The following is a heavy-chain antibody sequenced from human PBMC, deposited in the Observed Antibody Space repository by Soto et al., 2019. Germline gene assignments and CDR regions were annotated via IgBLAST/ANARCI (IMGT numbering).Heavy chain of an antibody. CDR2: IYHSGST. J-gene: IGHJ4*02. V-gene: IGHV4-30-2*01. Sequence: PSETLSLTCAVSGGSISSGGYSWSWIRQPPGKGLEWIGYIYHSGSTYYNPSLKSRVTISVDRSKNQFSLKLSSVTAADTAVYYCARDSRYCSSTSCQYYFDYWGQGTLVTVSS. D-gene: IGHD2-2*01. CDR1: GGSISSGGYS. CDR3: ARDSRYCSSTSCQYYFDY.